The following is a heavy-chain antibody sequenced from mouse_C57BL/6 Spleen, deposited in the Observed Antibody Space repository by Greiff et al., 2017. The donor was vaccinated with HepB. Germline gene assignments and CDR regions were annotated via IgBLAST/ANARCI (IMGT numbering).Heavy chain of an antibody. J-gene: IGHJ3*01. CDR2: IYPGDGDT. V-gene: IGHV1-80*01. Sequence: VQLQQSGAELVKPGASVKISCKASGYAFSSYWMNWVKQRPGKGLEWIGQIYPGDGDTNYNGKFKGKATLTADKSSSTAYMQLSSLTSEDSAVYFCARREITTVVESWCAYWGQGTLVTVSA. CDR1: GYAFSSYW. D-gene: IGHD1-1*01. CDR3: ARREITTVVESWCAY.